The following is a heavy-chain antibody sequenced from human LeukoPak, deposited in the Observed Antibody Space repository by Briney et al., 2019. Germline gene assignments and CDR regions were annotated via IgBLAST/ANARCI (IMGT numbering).Heavy chain of an antibody. CDR1: GGSFSGYY. CDR2: INHSGIT. D-gene: IGHD3-22*01. V-gene: IGHV4-34*01. J-gene: IGHJ4*02. CDR3: ARGEDYYDQWYFDY. Sequence: SETLSLTCAVYGGSFSGYYWTWIRQPPGKGLEWIGEINHSGITNYNPSLKSRVTISVDTSKNQFSPKLSSVTAADTAVYYCARGEDYYDQWYFDYWGQGTLVTVSS.